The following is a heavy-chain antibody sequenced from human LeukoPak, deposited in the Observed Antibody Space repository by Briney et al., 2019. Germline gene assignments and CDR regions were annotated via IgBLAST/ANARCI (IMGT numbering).Heavy chain of an antibody. V-gene: IGHV3-7*01. Sequence: PGGSLRLSCAASGFTFSSYWMSWVRQAPGKGLEWVANIKRDGSDKYYVGSVEGRFTISRDNAKNSLYLQMNSLRGEDTAVYYCTRDSGYNAFDIWGQGTMVTVSS. J-gene: IGHJ3*02. CDR1: GFTFSSYW. D-gene: IGHD5-12*01. CDR2: IKRDGSDK. CDR3: TRDSGYNAFDI.